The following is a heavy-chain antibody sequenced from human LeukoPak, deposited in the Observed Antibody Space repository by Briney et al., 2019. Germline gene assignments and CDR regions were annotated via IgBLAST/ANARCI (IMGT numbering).Heavy chain of an antibody. CDR3: ASGGAITMVRGVITYFDY. D-gene: IGHD3-10*01. J-gene: IGHJ4*02. Sequence: SEALSLTCAVYGGSFSGYYWSWIRQPPGKGLDWIGEINHSGSTNYNPSLKSRVTISVDTSKNQFSLKLSSVTAADTAVYYCASGGAITMVRGVITYFDYWGQGTLVTVSS. V-gene: IGHV4-34*01. CDR1: GGSFSGYY. CDR2: INHSGST.